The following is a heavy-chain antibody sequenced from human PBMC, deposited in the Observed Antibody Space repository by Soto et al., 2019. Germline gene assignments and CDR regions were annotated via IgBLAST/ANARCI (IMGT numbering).Heavy chain of an antibody. CDR3: ATYTGVVTYLCDWYFDL. Sequence: QVQLVQSGAELQKPGASVNVSCKASGYSFTDYYLHWVRQAPGQGLEWMGWINPNSGAPKFAQKFQGRVAMPRDTSINTAYMELTRLTSDDTALYYCATYTGVVTYLCDWYFDLWGRGTLVTVSS. CDR1: GYSFTDYY. V-gene: IGHV1-2*02. CDR2: INPNSGAP. J-gene: IGHJ2*01. D-gene: IGHD2-21*02.